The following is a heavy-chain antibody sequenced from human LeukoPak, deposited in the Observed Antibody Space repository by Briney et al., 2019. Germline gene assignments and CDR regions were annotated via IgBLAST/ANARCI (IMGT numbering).Heavy chain of an antibody. J-gene: IGHJ3*02. CDR3: ASPRDSSGYYFDAFDI. CDR1: GGSFSGYY. CDR2: INHSGST. Sequence: PSETLSLTCAVYGGSFSGYYWSWIRQPPGKGLEWIGEINHSGSTNYNPSLKSRVTISVDTSKNQFSLKLSSATAADTAVYYCASPRDSSGYYFDAFDIWGQGTMVTVSS. V-gene: IGHV4-34*01. D-gene: IGHD3-22*01.